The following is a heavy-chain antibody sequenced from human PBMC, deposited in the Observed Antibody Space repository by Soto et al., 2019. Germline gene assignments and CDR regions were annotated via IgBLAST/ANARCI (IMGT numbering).Heavy chain of an antibody. V-gene: IGHV1-8*01. Sequence: QVQLVQSGTEVKKPGASVKVSCKASGYTFTSYDINWVRQATGQGLEWMGWMNPNSGNTGYAQKFQGRVTMTRNTSISTAYMELSSLKSEDTAVYYCARESTGTTSMDVWGQGTTVTVSS. D-gene: IGHD1-1*01. CDR1: GYTFTSYD. CDR2: MNPNSGNT. CDR3: ARESTGTTSMDV. J-gene: IGHJ6*02.